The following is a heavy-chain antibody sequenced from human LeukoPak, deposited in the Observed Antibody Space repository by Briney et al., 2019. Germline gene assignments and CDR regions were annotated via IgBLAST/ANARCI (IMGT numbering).Heavy chain of an antibody. Sequence: GGSLRPSCAASGFSFSAYAMTWVRQTPGKGLEWASGINSGGSKTYYADSVKGRFTISRDNSKNTLYLQMNSLRADDTAVYYCAKGRGFMTTDYSFDYWGQGALVTVSS. CDR2: INSGGSKT. D-gene: IGHD4-17*01. CDR1: GFSFSAYA. V-gene: IGHV3-23*01. CDR3: AKGRGFMTTDYSFDY. J-gene: IGHJ4*02.